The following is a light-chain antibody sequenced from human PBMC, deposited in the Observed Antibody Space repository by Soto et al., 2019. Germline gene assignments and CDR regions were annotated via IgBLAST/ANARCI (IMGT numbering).Light chain of an antibody. J-gene: IGLJ1*01. V-gene: IGLV2-14*01. CDR1: SSDVGAYDY. Sequence: QSALTQPASVSGSPGQSITVSCTGTSSDVGAYDYVPWYQHHPGKAPKPIIYEVTNRPSGVSNRFSGSKSVNTASLTISGLQAEDEADYYCNSYTRSTKYVFGTGTKVTVL. CDR3: NSYTRSTKYV. CDR2: EVT.